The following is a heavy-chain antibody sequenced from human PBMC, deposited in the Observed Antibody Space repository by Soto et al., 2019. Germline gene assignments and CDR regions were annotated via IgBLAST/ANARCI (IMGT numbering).Heavy chain of an antibody. D-gene: IGHD1-1*01. CDR3: VRDGTKTLRDWFDP. J-gene: IGHJ5*02. CDR1: GASISGFY. CDR2: IYATGTT. V-gene: IGHV4-4*07. Sequence: SETLSLTCTVAGASISGFYWSWIRTSAGKGLEWIGRIYATGTTDYNPSLKSRVMMSVDTSKKQFSLKLRSVTAADTAVYYCVRDGTKTLRDWFDPWGQGISVTVSS.